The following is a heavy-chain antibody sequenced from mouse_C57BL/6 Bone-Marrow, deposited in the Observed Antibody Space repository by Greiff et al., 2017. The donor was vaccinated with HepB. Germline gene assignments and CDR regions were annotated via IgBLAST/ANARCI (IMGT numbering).Heavy chain of an antibody. CDR2: IDPETGGT. J-gene: IGHJ2*01. V-gene: IGHV1-15*01. CDR3: TRETTVVVSHYFDY. CDR1: GYTFTDYE. D-gene: IGHD1-1*01. Sequence: VQLQQSGAELVRPGASVTLSCKASGYTFTDYEMHWVKQTPVHGLEWIGAIDPETGGTAYNQKFKGKAILTADKSSSTAYMELRSLTSEDSAVYYCTRETTVVVSHYFDYWGQGTTLTVSS.